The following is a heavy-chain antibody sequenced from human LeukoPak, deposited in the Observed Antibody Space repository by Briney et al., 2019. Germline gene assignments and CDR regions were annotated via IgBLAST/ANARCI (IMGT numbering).Heavy chain of an antibody. J-gene: IGHJ4*02. CDR3: TRAHGRITRDAYLDY. V-gene: IGHV3-53*01. CDR2: IYSSGST. D-gene: IGHD3-10*01. CDR1: GFSVSSNY. Sequence: GGSLRLSCAASGFSVSSNYMSWVRQAPGKGLTWVSVIYSSGSTYYADSVKGRFAISRDDSKNTLHLQMNSLRAGDTAMYYCTRAHGRITRDAYLDYWGQGTLVTVSS.